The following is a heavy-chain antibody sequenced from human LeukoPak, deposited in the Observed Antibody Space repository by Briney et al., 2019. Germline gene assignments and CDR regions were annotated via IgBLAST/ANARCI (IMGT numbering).Heavy chain of an antibody. CDR2: ISAYNGNT. V-gene: IGHV1-18*01. CDR3: ARALSMVRGRIYYYYYMDV. J-gene: IGHJ6*03. D-gene: IGHD3-10*01. CDR1: GYTFTSYG. Sequence: ASVKVSCKASGYTFTSYGISWVRQAPGQGLEWMGWISAYNGNTNYAQKLQGRVTMTTDTSTSTAYMELRSLRSDDTAVYYCARALSMVRGRIYYYYYMDVWGKGTTVTVSS.